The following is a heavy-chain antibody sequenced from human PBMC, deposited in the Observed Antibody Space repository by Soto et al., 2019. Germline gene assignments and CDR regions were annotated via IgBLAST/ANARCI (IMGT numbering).Heavy chain of an antibody. J-gene: IGHJ4*02. Sequence: GGSLRLSCAASGFTFSSYAMSWVRQAPGKGLEWVSAISGSGRSTYYADSVKGRFTISRDHSKNTLYLQMNSLRAEDTAVYYCAKALVVVAATPPDDYWGQGTLVTVSS. CDR1: GFTFSSYA. CDR3: AKALVVVAATPPDDY. V-gene: IGHV3-23*01. D-gene: IGHD2-15*01. CDR2: ISGSGRST.